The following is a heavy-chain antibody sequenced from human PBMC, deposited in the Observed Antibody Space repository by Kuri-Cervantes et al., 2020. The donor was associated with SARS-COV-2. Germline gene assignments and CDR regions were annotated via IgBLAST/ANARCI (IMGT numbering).Heavy chain of an antibody. D-gene: IGHD5-12*01. CDR1: GFTFSSYS. CDR3: ARAQRGLMVALDY. V-gene: IGHV3-21*01. J-gene: IGHJ4*02. CDR2: ISSSSSYI. Sequence: EPLSLTCAASGFTFSSYSMNWVRQAPGKGLEWVSSISSSSSYIYYADSVKGRFTISRDNAKNSLYLQMNSLRAEDTAVYYCARAQRGLMVALDYWGQGTLVTVSS.